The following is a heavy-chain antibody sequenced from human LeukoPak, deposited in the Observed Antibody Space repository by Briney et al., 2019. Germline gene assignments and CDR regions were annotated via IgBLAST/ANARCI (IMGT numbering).Heavy chain of an antibody. CDR3: ARVTEPGIAAAGIDY. D-gene: IGHD6-13*01. J-gene: IGHJ4*02. CDR2: IYHSGTT. CDR1: GYSITSSSW. V-gene: IGHV4-28*03. Sequence: SDTLSLTCAVSGYSITSSSWWGWIRQPPGKGLEWIGYIYHSGTTYYNPSLQSRVTMSVDTSKNQFSLKLSSVTAADTAVYYCARVTEPGIAAAGIDYWGQGTLVTVSS.